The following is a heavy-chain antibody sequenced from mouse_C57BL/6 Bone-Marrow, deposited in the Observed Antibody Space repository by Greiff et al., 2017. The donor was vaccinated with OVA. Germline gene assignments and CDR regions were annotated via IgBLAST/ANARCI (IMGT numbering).Heavy chain of an antibody. V-gene: IGHV5-17*01. Sequence: EVQVVESGGGLVKPGGSLKLSCAASGFTFSDYGMHWVRQAPEKGLEWVAYISSGSSTIYYADTVKGRFTISRDNAKNTLFLQMTSLMSEDTAMYYCARGLDYYGSSPYFDYWGQGTTLTVSS. J-gene: IGHJ2*01. CDR1: GFTFSDYG. D-gene: IGHD1-1*01. CDR3: ARGLDYYGSSPYFDY. CDR2: ISSGSSTI.